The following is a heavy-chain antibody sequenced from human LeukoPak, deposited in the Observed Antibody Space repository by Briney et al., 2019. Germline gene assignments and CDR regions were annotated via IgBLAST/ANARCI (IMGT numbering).Heavy chain of an antibody. CDR3: AKKYSSGWFGVHDALDI. CDR2: ISGSGGST. J-gene: IGHJ3*02. Sequence: GGSLRFSCAASGFTFSSYAMSWVRQAPGKGLEWVSAISGSGGSTYYADSVKGRFTISRDNSKNTPYLQMNSLRAEDTAVYYCAKKYSSGWFGVHDALDIWGQGTMVTVSS. D-gene: IGHD6-19*01. V-gene: IGHV3-23*01. CDR1: GFTFSSYA.